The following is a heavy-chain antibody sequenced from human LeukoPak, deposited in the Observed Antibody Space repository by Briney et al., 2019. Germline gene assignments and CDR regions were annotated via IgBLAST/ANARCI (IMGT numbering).Heavy chain of an antibody. Sequence: PGGSLTLSCAASGFIVSDYNMNWVRQAPGKVMEWVSFIDISGTYITYADSVKGRFTISRDNAKNSLYLQMNILRAEHTAVYYCARDLSATARAYDYWGQGTLVTVSS. CDR1: GFIVSDYN. V-gene: IGHV3-21*01. D-gene: IGHD1-26*01. CDR2: IDISGTYI. CDR3: ARDLSATARAYDY. J-gene: IGHJ4*01.